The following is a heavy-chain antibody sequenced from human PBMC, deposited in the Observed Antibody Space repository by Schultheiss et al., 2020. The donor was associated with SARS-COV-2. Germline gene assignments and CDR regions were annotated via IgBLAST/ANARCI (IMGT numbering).Heavy chain of an antibody. Sequence: SETLSLTCTVSGGSISSGGYYWSWIRQHPGKGLEWIGYIYYSGSTNYNPSLKSRVTISVDTSKNQFSLKLSSVTAADTAVYYCARASGYYDSSGLRVQPLEYFQHWGQGTLVTVSS. J-gene: IGHJ1*01. D-gene: IGHD3-22*01. CDR3: ARASGYYDSSGLRVQPLEYFQH. V-gene: IGHV4-31*03. CDR1: GGSISSGGYY. CDR2: IYYSGST.